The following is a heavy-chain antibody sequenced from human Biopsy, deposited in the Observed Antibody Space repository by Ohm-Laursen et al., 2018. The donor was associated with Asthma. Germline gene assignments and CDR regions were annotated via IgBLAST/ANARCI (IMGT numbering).Heavy chain of an antibody. CDR1: GDSFSNYA. CDR3: ARGYSGSDRIVYYYSGLEV. CDR2: LIPVLGTP. J-gene: IGHJ6*02. Sequence: YSVKVSCKASGDSFSNYAISWGRQAPGQGLERMGGLIPVLGTPDHAQMFEGRVTITADESTSTAYMELSSLSSEDTAVYYCARGYSGSDRIVYYYSGLEVWGQGTTVTVSS. V-gene: IGHV1-69*01. D-gene: IGHD5-12*01.